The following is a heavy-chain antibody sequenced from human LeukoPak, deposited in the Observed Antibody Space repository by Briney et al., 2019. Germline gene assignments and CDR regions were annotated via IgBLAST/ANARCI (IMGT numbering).Heavy chain of an antibody. CDR3: ATSTRPEGVDDFDI. CDR1: GGSISSGSYY. D-gene: IGHD1-1*01. CDR2: IYTSGST. J-gene: IGHJ3*02. Sequence: SQTLSLTCTVSGGSISSGSYYWSWIRQPAGKGLEWIGRIYTSGSTNYNPSLKSRVTISVDTSKNQFSLKLSSVTAADTAVYYCATSTRPEGVDDFDIWGQGTMVTVSS. V-gene: IGHV4-61*02.